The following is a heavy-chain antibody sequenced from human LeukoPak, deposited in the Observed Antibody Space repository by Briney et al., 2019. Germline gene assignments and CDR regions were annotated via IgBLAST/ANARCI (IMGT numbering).Heavy chain of an antibody. V-gene: IGHV3-21*01. CDR1: GFTFSSYS. CDR3: AREYCSGGSCYSDAFDI. D-gene: IGHD2-15*01. J-gene: IGHJ3*02. Sequence: SGGSLRLSCAASGFTFSSYSMNWVRQAPGKGLEWVSSISSSSSYIYYADSVKGRFTISRDNAKNSLYLQMNGLRAEDTAVYYCAREYCSGGSCYSDAFDIWGQGTMVTVSS. CDR2: ISSSSSYI.